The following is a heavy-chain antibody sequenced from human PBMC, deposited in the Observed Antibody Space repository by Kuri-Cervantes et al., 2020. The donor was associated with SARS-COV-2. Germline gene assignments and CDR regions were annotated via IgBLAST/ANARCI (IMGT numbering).Heavy chain of an antibody. D-gene: IGHD7-27*01. CDR1: GFTFGDYA. V-gene: IGHV3-49*04. CDR3: ARETAGEGSFDY. Sequence: GGSLRLSCTASGFTFGDYAMSWVRQAPGKGLEWVGFIRSKAYGGTTEYAASVKGRFTISRDDSKSIAYLQMNSLKTEDTAVYYCARETAGEGSFDYWGQGTLVTVSS. CDR2: IRSKAYGGTT. J-gene: IGHJ4*02.